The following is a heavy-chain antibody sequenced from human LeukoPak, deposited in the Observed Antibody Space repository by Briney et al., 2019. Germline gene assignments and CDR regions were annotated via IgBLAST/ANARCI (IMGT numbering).Heavy chain of an antibody. J-gene: IGHJ3*02. CDR2: IYSIGST. V-gene: IGHV4-4*02. CDR3: ARLGGLRSVDSSSWYYDAFDI. CDR1: GGSISSSNW. D-gene: IGHD6-13*01. Sequence: SETLSLTCTVAGGSISSSNWWSWVRQPPGKRLEWIWRIYSIGSTNYNPSLKSRVTISVDTSKNQFSLKLSSVTAADTAVYYCARLGGLRSVDSSSWYYDAFDIWGQGTMVTVSS.